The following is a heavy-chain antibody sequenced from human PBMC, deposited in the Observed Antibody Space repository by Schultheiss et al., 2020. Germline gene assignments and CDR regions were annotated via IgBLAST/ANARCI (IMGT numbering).Heavy chain of an antibody. D-gene: IGHD6-19*01. J-gene: IGHJ4*02. V-gene: IGHV4-34*01. CDR1: GGSFSGYY. Sequence: SETLSLTCAVYGGSFSGYYWSWIRQPPGKGLEWIGSIYYSGSTYYNPSLKSRVTISVDTSKNQFSLKLSSVTAADTAVYYCARVSRIAVAPTGGDEVGWMDYWGEGTLVTVSS. CDR3: ARVSRIAVAPTGGDEVGWMDY. CDR2: IYYSGST.